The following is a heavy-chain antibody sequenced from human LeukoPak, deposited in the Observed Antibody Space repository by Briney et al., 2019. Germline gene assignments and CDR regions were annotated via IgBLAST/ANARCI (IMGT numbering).Heavy chain of an antibody. D-gene: IGHD3-3*01. CDR3: ARKESGSGYYRAFDY. J-gene: IGHJ4*02. V-gene: IGHV3-23*01. CDR2: ISGSGGST. Sequence: GGSLRPSCAASGFTFSSYAMSWVRQAPGKGLEWVSAISGSGGSTSYADSVKGRFTISRDNAKNTLYLQMNSLRAEDTAVYYCARKESGSGYYRAFDYWGQGTLVTVSS. CDR1: GFTFSSYA.